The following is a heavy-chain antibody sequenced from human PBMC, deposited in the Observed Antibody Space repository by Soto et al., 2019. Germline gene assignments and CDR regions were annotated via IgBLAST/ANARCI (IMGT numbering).Heavy chain of an antibody. D-gene: IGHD2-15*01. CDR1: GYTFTSYD. CDR2: MNPNSGNT. J-gene: IGHJ6*03. Sequence: ASVKVSCKASGYTFTSYDINWVRQATGQGLEWMGWMNPNSGNTGYAQKFQGRVTMTRNTSISTAYMELSSLRSEDTAVYYCARDVYCSGGSCYGSFYYYMDVWGKGTTVTVSS. V-gene: IGHV1-8*01. CDR3: ARDVYCSGGSCYGSFYYYMDV.